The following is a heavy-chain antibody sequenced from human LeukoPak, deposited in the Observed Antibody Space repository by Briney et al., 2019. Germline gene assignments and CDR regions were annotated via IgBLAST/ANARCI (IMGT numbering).Heavy chain of an antibody. CDR3: ARGHGAFDI. Sequence: PSETLSLTCALYGGSFSDYFWSWIRQPPGKGLEWIGEINHSGSTNYNPSLKSRVTISVDTSKNQFSLKLTSVTAADTAVYYCARGHGAFDIWGQGTMVTVSS. V-gene: IGHV4-34*01. CDR1: GGSFSDYF. J-gene: IGHJ3*02. CDR2: INHSGST.